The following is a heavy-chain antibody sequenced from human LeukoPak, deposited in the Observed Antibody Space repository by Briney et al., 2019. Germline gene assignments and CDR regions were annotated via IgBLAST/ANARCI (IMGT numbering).Heavy chain of an antibody. CDR2: ISAYNGNT. V-gene: IGHV1-18*01. Sequence: AAVKVSCKASGYTFTSYGISWVRQAPGQGLEWMGWISAYNGNTNYAQKLQGRVTMTTDTSTSTAYMELRSLRSDDAAMYYCARDVGYDSSGYYYFPFDYWGQGTLVTASS. CDR1: GYTFTSYG. J-gene: IGHJ4*02. D-gene: IGHD3-22*01. CDR3: ARDVGYDSSGYYYFPFDY.